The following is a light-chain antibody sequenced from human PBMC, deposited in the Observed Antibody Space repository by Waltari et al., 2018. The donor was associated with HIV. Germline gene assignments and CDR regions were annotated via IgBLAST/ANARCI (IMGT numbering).Light chain of an antibody. CDR1: RSNIGSNS. V-gene: IGLV1-44*01. CDR3: AAWDDDLNGL. Sequence: QSVLTQPPSASGTAGQRVTIPCSGRRSNIGSNSVTWYQQVPGAAPTLLIYNNNPRPSGVPDRFSGSTSGTSASLAISGLQSDDEADYYCAAWDDDLNGLFGGGTKLTVL. CDR2: NNN. J-gene: IGLJ2*01.